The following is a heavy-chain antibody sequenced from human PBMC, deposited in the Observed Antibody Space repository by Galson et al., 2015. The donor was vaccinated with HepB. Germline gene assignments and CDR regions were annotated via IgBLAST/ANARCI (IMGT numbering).Heavy chain of an antibody. Sequence: SVKVSCKASGYTFTGQYIHWVRQAPGQGFEWMGWLNPNSGDTNYAQKFQGRVTMTRDTSISTAYMELSRLRSDDTAVYYCARSMSSNWGEFDYWGQGTLVTVSS. CDR1: GYTFTGQY. J-gene: IGHJ4*02. D-gene: IGHD6-13*01. CDR2: LNPNSGDT. V-gene: IGHV1-2*02. CDR3: ARSMSSNWGEFDY.